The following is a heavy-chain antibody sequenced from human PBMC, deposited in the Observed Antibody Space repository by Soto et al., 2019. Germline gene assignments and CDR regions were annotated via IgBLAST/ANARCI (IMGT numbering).Heavy chain of an antibody. J-gene: IGHJ6*02. D-gene: IGHD5-12*01. CDR2: ISYDGSNK. CDR1: GFTFSSYG. V-gene: IGHV3-30*18. Sequence: QVQLVESGGGVVQPGRSLRLSCAASGFTFSSYGMHWVRQAPGKGLEWVAVISYDGSNKYYADSVKGRFTISRDNSKNTLYLQMNSLRAEDTAVYYCAKSGRGYSGYDSPRQWNYYGMDVWGQGTTVTVSS. CDR3: AKSGRGYSGYDSPRQWNYYGMDV.